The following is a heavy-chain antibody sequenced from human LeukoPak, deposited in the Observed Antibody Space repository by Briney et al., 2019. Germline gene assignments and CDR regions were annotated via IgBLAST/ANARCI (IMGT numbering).Heavy chain of an antibody. CDR1: GGSISSYY. CDR3: ASLDYYDSSGYSRVY. J-gene: IGHJ4*02. V-gene: IGHV4-59*01. D-gene: IGHD3-22*01. CDR2: IYYSGST. Sequence: PSETLSLTCTVSGGSISSYYWSWIRQPPGKGLEWLGYIYYSGSTNYNPSLKSRVTISVDTSKNQFSLKLSSVTAADTAVYYCASLDYYDSSGYSRVYWGQGTLVTVSS.